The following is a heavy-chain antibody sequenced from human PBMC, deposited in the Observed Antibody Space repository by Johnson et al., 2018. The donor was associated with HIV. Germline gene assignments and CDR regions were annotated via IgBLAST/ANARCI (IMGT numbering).Heavy chain of an antibody. Sequence: QVQLVESGGGVVQPGRSLRLSCAASGFTFSSYAMHWVRQAPGKGLEWVAVISYDGSNKYYADSVTGRFTISRDNSKNTLYLQMNSLRAEDTAVYYCARGLGAAAGAFDIWGQGTMVTVSS. CDR2: ISYDGSNK. CDR1: GFTFSSYA. CDR3: ARGLGAAAGAFDI. D-gene: IGHD6-13*01. J-gene: IGHJ3*02. V-gene: IGHV3-30-3*01.